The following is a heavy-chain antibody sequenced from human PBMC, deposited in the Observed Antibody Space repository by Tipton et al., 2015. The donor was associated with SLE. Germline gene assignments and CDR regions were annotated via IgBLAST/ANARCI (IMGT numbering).Heavy chain of an antibody. D-gene: IGHD5-24*01. J-gene: IGHJ3*01. V-gene: IGHV3-74*01. CDR3: AKQFVDV. CDR2: INSDGSTI. Sequence: SLRLSCAASGFTFSSYWMFWVRQAPGKGLAWVSRINSDGSTITYADPVKGRFTISRDNAKNTLFLEMNSLRADDTAVYYCAKQFVDVWGQGTMVTVSS. CDR1: GFTFSSYW.